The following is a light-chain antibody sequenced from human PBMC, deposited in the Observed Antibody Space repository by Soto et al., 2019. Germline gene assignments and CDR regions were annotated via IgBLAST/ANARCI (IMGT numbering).Light chain of an antibody. Sequence: EIVMTQSPATLSVSPGERATLSCRASQSVSSNLAWYQQKPGQAPRLPIYGASTRATGIPARFSGSGSGTEFTLTISSLQSEDFAVYYCQQYNNWPRALTFGGGTKVDIK. CDR3: QQYNNWPRALT. V-gene: IGKV3-15*01. CDR1: QSVSSN. CDR2: GAS. J-gene: IGKJ4*01.